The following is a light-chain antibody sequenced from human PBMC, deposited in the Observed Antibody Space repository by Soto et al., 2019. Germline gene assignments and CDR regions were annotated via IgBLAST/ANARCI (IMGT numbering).Light chain of an antibody. J-gene: IGKJ5*01. CDR3: QQRSNWPPIT. CDR1: QSVSSRY. Sequence: EIVLTQSPGTLSLSPGERATLSCRVSQSVSSRYLAWYQQKPGQAPRLFIYGASSRATGIPARFSGSGSGTEFTLTISSLEPEDFAVYYCQQRSNWPPITFGQGTRLEIK. V-gene: IGKV3D-20*02. CDR2: GAS.